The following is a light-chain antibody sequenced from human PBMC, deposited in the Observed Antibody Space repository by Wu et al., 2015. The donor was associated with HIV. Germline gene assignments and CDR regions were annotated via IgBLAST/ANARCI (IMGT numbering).Light chain of an antibody. J-gene: IGKJ4*01. CDR1: QDISSY. CDR2: TAS. V-gene: IGKV1-9*01. Sequence: IQLTQSPSSLSANIGDRVTITCRASQDISSYLAWYQLKPGEAPKLLIYTASTLQSGVSSRFSGSGSGTDFALTITNLQAEDFATYYCQHLNKFPITFGGGTKLEIK. CDR3: QHLNKFPIT.